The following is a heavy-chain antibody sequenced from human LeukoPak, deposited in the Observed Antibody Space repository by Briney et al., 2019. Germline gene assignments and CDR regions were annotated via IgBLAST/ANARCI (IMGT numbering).Heavy chain of an antibody. CDR2: IRYDGSNK. CDR1: GFTFSSYG. CDR3: AKDLVSAAGNEY. D-gene: IGHD6-13*01. Sequence: PGGSLRLSCAASGFTFSSYGMHWVRQAPGKGLEWVAFIRYDGSNKYYADSVKGRFTISRDNSKNTLYLQMNSLRAEDRAVYYCAKDLVSAAGNEYWGQGTLVTVSS. J-gene: IGHJ4*02. V-gene: IGHV3-30*02.